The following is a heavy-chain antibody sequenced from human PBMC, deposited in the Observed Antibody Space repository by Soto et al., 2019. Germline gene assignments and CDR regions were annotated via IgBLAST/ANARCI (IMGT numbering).Heavy chain of an antibody. Sequence: PSETLSLTCTVSGGPISSYYWSWFRQPPGKGLEWIGYIYYSGSTNYNPSLKSRVTISVDTSKNQFSLKLSSVTAADTAVYYCARRYSSGFDYWGQGTLVTVSS. CDR3: ARRYSSGFDY. CDR1: GGPISSYY. J-gene: IGHJ4*02. D-gene: IGHD6-19*01. CDR2: IYYSGST. V-gene: IGHV4-59*01.